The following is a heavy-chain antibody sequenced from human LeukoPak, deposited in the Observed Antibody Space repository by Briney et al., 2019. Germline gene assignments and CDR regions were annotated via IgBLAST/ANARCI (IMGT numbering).Heavy chain of an antibody. J-gene: IGHJ4*02. V-gene: IGHV3-23*01. D-gene: IGHD7-27*01. CDR1: GFTFSSYA. CDR3: ARQAWGSSPPYYFDY. Sequence: GGSLRLSCAASGFTFSSYAMSWVRQAPGKGLEWVSAISGSGGSTYYADSVKGRFTISRDNSQNTLYLQMNSLRAEDTAVYYCARQAWGSSPPYYFDYWGQGTLVTVSS. CDR2: ISGSGGST.